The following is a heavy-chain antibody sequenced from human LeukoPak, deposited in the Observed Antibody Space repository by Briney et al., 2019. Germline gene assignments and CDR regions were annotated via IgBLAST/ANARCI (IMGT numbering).Heavy chain of an antibody. D-gene: IGHD2-15*01. CDR3: ARDHCSGGSCYFPLDY. J-gene: IGHJ4*02. CDR1: GGSISSYY. CDR2: IYTSGST. V-gene: IGHV4-4*07. Sequence: TSETLSLTCTVSGGSISSYYWSWIRQPAGKGLEWIGRIYTSGSTNYNPSLKSRVTMSVDTSKIQFSLKLSSVTAADTAVYYSARDHCSGGSCYFPLDYWGQGTLVTVSS.